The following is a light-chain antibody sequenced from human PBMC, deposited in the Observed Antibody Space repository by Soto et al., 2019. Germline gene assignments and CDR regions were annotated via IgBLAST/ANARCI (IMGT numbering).Light chain of an antibody. Sequence: QSVLTQPPSASGTPGQRVTISCSGSSSNIGSHVVYWYQQLAGTAPKLLMYNNNQRPSGVPDRFSGSKSGTSASLAISGLQSEDEAVYYCAVWDDSLDGWVFGGGTKLTVL. CDR1: SSNIGSHV. CDR3: AVWDDSLDGWV. CDR2: NNN. V-gene: IGLV1-44*01. J-gene: IGLJ3*02.